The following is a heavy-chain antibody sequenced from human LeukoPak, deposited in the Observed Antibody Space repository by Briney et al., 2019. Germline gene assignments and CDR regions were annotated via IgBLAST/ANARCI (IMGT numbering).Heavy chain of an antibody. CDR2: IYHSGST. Sequence: PSETLSLTCAVSGGSISSGGYSWSWIRQPPGKGLEWIGYIYHSGSTYYNPSPKSRVTISVDRSKNQFSLKLSSVTAADTAVFYCARVGVDTAMAIDYWGQGTLVTVSS. D-gene: IGHD5-18*01. V-gene: IGHV4-30-2*01. J-gene: IGHJ4*02. CDR3: ARVGVDTAMAIDY. CDR1: GGSISSGGYS.